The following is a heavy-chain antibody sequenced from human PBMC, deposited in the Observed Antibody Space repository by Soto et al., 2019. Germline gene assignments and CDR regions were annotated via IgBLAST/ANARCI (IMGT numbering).Heavy chain of an antibody. D-gene: IGHD2-15*01. CDR1: GFSLSTSVVG. V-gene: IGHV2-5*02. CDR3: AHAWYCSGGSCYYTYYFDY. CDR2: IYWDDDK. J-gene: IGHJ4*02. Sequence: QITLKESGPTLVKPTQTLTLTCTFSGFSLSTSVVGVAWIRQPPGKDLERLALIYWDDDKRYSPSLKSRLTITKDTSTNQVVHTMTNMDPVDTATYYCAHAWYCSGGSCYYTYYFDYWGQGTLVTVSS.